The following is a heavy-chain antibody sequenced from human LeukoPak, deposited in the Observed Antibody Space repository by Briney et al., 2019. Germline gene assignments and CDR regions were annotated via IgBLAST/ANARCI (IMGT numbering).Heavy chain of an antibody. V-gene: IGHV4-59*12. J-gene: IGHJ3*02. Sequence: SETLSLTCTVSGGSISSYYWSWIRQPPGKGLEWIGYIYYSGSTNYNPSLKSRVTISVDTSKNQFSLKLSSVTAAGTAVYYCARDLKEAFDIWGQGTMVTVSS. CDR3: ARDLKEAFDI. CDR2: IYYSGST. CDR1: GGSISSYY.